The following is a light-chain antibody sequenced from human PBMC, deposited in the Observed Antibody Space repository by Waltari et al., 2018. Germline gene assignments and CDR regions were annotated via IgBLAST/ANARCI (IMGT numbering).Light chain of an antibody. CDR3: QHRSSWPLT. J-gene: IGKJ4*02. V-gene: IGKV3-11*01. CDR2: DAF. Sequence: EIVLTQSPPTLPLSPGERAALSCRASQSVSSYLAWYQQKPGQAPRLLIYDAFNRATGIPARFSGSGSGTDFTLTITSLEPEDSAVYYCQHRSSWPLTFGGGTKVEI. CDR1: QSVSSY.